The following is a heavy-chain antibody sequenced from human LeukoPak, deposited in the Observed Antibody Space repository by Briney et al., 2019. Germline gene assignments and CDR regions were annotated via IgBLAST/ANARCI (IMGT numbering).Heavy chain of an antibody. J-gene: IGHJ3*02. CDR2: IYTSGST. Sequence: SETLSLTCTVSGGSISSYYWSWTRQPAGKGLEWIGRIYTSGSTNYNPSLKSRVTMSVDTSKNQFSLKLSSVTAADTAVYYCARVRVGATVDAFDIWGQGTMVTVSS. V-gene: IGHV4-4*07. CDR1: GGSISSYY. D-gene: IGHD1-26*01. CDR3: ARVRVGATVDAFDI.